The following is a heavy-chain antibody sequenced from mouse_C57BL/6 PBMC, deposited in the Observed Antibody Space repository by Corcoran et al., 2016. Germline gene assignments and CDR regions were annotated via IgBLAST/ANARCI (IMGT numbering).Heavy chain of an antibody. CDR1: GFNIKDYY. D-gene: IGHD1-1*01. CDR2: IDPEDGET. CDR3: ASPQIYYYGSSYSYYAMDY. J-gene: IGHJ4*01. Sequence: EVQLQQSGAELVKPGASVKLSCTASGFNIKDYYMHWVKQRTEQGLEWIGRIDPEDGETKYAPKFQGKATITADTSSNTTYLQLSSLTSEDTAVYYCASPQIYYYGSSYSYYAMDYWGQGTSVTVSS. V-gene: IGHV14-2*01.